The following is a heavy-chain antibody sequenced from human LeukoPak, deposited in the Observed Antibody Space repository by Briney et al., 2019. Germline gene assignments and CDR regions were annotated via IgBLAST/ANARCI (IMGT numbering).Heavy chain of an antibody. Sequence: PSETLSLTCTVSGGSISSSSYYWGWIRQPPGKGLEWIGSIYYSGSTYYNPSLKSRVTISVDTSKNQFSLKLSSVTAADTAVYYCARLGSGSYVDCWGQGTLVTVSS. CDR3: ARLGSGSYVDC. CDR2: IYYSGST. V-gene: IGHV4-39*01. D-gene: IGHD3-10*01. CDR1: GGSISSSSYY. J-gene: IGHJ4*02.